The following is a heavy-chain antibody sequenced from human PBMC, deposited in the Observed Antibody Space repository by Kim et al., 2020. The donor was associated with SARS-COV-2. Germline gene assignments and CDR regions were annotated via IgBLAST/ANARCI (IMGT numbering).Heavy chain of an antibody. V-gene: IGHV4-59*01. J-gene: IGHJ5*02. CDR3: ARGGLGFCGGGSCYWFDP. Sequence: SETLSLTCTVSGGSISSYYWSWIRQPPGKGLEWIGYIYYSGSTKYNPSLKSRVTISVDTSKNQFSLRLSSVTAADTAMYYCARGGLGFCGGGSCYWFDPWGQGTLVTVSS. D-gene: IGHD2-15*01. CDR1: GGSISSYY. CDR2: IYYSGST.